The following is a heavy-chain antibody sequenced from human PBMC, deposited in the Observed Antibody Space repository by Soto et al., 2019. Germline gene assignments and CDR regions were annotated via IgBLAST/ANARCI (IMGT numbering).Heavy chain of an antibody. V-gene: IGHV1-69*01. D-gene: IGHD2-2*01. Sequence: VQLVQSGAEVKKPGSSVKVSCKASGGTFRNYAFSWVRQAPGQGLEWMGEVIPIFGTTPYAQKFQGRVTITADESTNTAYIELSSLRSEDTAVYYCARRFIQVNGSNHDSIDIWGQGTMVTVSS. J-gene: IGHJ3*02. CDR2: VIPIFGTT. CDR1: GGTFRNYA. CDR3: ARRFIQVNGSNHDSIDI.